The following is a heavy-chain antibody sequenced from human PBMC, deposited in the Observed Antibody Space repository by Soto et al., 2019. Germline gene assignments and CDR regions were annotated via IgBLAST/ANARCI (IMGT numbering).Heavy chain of an antibody. CDR1: GDSVSSNSAA. CDR3: ARASVVATIYYYYYYGMDV. J-gene: IGHJ6*02. CDR2: TYYRSKWDN. Sequence: SQTLSLTCAISGDSVSSNSAAWNWIRQSPSRGLEGLGRTYYRSKWDNDYAVSVKSRITINPATSKNQFSLQLNSVTPEDTAVYYCARASVVATIYYYYYYGMDVWGPGTTVTVSS. V-gene: IGHV6-1*01. D-gene: IGHD5-12*01.